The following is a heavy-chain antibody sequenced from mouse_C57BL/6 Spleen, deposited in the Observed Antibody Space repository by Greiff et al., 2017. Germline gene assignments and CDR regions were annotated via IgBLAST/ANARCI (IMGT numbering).Heavy chain of an antibody. CDR2: INYDGSST. CDR1: GFTFSDYY. D-gene: IGHD1-1*01. CDR3: AREGTTVRNFDV. J-gene: IGHJ1*03. V-gene: IGHV5-16*01. Sequence: EVKLMESEGGLVQPGSSMKLSCTASGFTFSDYYMAWVRQVPEKGLEWVANINYDGSSTYYLDSLKSRFIISRDNAKNILYLQMSSLKSEDTATYYCAREGTTVRNFDVWGTGTTVTVSS.